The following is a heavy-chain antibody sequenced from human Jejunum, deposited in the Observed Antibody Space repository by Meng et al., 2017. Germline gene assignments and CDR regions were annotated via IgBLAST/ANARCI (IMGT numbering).Heavy chain of an antibody. D-gene: IGHD3-22*01. V-gene: IGHV7-4-1*02. CDR3: ARDNYDTASRFDY. CDR2: INTNNGNP. CDR1: GGTFRRYG. Sequence: QVQLVQAGAGGGKPGSSVKVSCKASGGTFRRYGVRWVRQAPGQGPEWMGWINTNNGNPTYAQGFTGRFVFSLDTSVSTAYVQISSLKVEDTAMYYCARDNYDTASRFDYWGQGTLVTVSS. J-gene: IGHJ4*02.